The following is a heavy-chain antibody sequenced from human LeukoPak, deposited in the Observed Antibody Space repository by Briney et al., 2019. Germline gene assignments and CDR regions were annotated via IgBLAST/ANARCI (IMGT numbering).Heavy chain of an antibody. CDR2: ISSSSSTI. CDR1: GFTFSSYS. CDR3: ARDPSSGWYGAFDI. J-gene: IGHJ3*02. Sequence: GGSLRLSCAASGFTFSSYSMNWVRQAPGKGLEWVSYISSSSSTIYYTDSVKGRSTISRDNSKNSLYLQMNSLRAEDTAVYYCARDPSSGWYGAFDIWGQGTMVTVSS. V-gene: IGHV3-48*01. D-gene: IGHD6-19*01.